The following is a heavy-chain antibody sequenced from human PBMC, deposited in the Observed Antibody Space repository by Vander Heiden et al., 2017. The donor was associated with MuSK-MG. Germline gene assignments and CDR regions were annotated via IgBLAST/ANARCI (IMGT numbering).Heavy chain of an antibody. CDR1: GFTFSSYA. CDR2: ISGSGGST. D-gene: IGHD6-19*01. V-gene: IGHV3-23*01. Sequence: EVQLLESGGGLVQPGGSLRLSCAASGFTFSSYAMSWVRQAPGKGLEWVSAISGSGGSTYYADSVKGRFTISRDNSKNTLYLQMNSVRAEDTAVYYCTIAVASRRDYFDYWGQGTLVTVSS. J-gene: IGHJ4*02. CDR3: TIAVASRRDYFDY.